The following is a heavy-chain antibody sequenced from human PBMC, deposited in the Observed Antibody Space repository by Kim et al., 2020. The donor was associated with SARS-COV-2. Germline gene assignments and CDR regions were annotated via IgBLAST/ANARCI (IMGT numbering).Heavy chain of an antibody. CDR3: AKDSAPQWYYYYYYGMDV. Sequence: GGSLRLSCAASGFTFSSYCMHWVRQAPGKGLEWVAVISYDGSNKYYADSVKGRFTISRDNSKNTLYLQMNSLRAEDTAVYYCAKDSAPQWYYYYYYGMDVWGQGTTVTVSS. V-gene: IGHV3-30*18. CDR1: GFTFSSYC. D-gene: IGHD2-15*01. J-gene: IGHJ6*02. CDR2: ISYDGSNK.